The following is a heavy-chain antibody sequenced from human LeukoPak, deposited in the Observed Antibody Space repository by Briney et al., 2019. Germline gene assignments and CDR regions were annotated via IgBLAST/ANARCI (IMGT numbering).Heavy chain of an antibody. Sequence: PGGSLRLSCAASGFTFSSYDMHWVRQPTGKGLEWVSGIGIAGDTYYLGSVKGRFTISRENAKNSLYLQMNSLRAGDTAVYYCARAVIRGIVVVVATNLPYLDYWGQGTLVTVSS. CDR1: GFTFSSYD. D-gene: IGHD2-15*01. V-gene: IGHV3-13*01. CDR3: ARAVIRGIVVVVATNLPYLDY. CDR2: IGIAGDT. J-gene: IGHJ4*02.